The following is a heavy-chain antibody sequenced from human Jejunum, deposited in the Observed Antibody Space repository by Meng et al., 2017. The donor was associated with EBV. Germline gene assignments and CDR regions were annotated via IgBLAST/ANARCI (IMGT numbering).Heavy chain of an antibody. Sequence: EIQLVGSGGGLAQPGESLRLSCAASGFTLSTYWMHWVRQAPGKGLVWVSRISSDGRSITYADSVKGRFTISRDNAKNTLYLQMNSLRVEDTAVYYCATGQGDSRYYFDSWSQGTLVTVSS. CDR3: ATGQGDSRYYFDS. CDR2: ISSDGRSI. V-gene: IGHV3-74*01. J-gene: IGHJ4*02. D-gene: IGHD3-10*01. CDR1: GFTLSTYW.